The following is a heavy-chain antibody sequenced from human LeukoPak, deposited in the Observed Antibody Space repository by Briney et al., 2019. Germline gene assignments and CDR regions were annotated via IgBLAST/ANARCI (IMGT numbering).Heavy chain of an antibody. V-gene: IGHV2-70*11. CDR3: VRSYYYDSSGYFFDY. Sequence: SGPALVKPTQTLTLTCTFSGFSLSTSGMCVSLIRQPPGKSLEWLSRVDWDDDKYYITSLKTRLTISKDTSKSQVVLTMTNMDPVDTATYYCVRSYYYDSSGYFFDYWGQGTLVTVSS. J-gene: IGHJ4*02. CDR2: VDWDDDK. CDR1: GFSLSTSGMC. D-gene: IGHD3-22*01.